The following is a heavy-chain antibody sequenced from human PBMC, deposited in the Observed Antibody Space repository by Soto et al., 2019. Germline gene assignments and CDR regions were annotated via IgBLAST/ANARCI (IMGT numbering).Heavy chain of an antibody. CDR3: ARDLYGFVAYYYGMDV. CDR2: ISGSGGST. V-gene: IGHV3-23*01. CDR1: GFTFSSYA. D-gene: IGHD2-8*01. J-gene: IGHJ6*02. Sequence: EVQLLESGGGLVQPGGSLRLSCAASGFTFSSYAMSWVRQAPGKGLEWVSAISGSGGSTYYADSVKGRFTISRDNSKNTLYLQMNSLRAEDTAVYYCARDLYGFVAYYYGMDVWGQGTTVTVSS.